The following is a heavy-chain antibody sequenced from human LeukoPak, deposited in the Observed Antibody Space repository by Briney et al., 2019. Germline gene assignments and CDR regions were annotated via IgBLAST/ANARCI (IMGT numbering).Heavy chain of an antibody. J-gene: IGHJ6*02. Sequence: SVKVSCKASGGTFSSYAISWVRQAPGQGLEWMGGITPIFGTANYAQKFQGRVTITADESTSTAYMELSSLRSEDTAVYYCARELIVGATYYYYGMDVWGQGTTVTVSS. CDR1: GGTFSSYA. CDR2: ITPIFGTA. V-gene: IGHV1-69*13. D-gene: IGHD1-26*01. CDR3: ARELIVGATYYYYGMDV.